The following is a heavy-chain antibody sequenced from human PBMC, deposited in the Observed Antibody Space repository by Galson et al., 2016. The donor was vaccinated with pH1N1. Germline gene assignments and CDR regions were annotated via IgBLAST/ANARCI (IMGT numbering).Heavy chain of an antibody. Sequence: SLRLSCAASGFDFSSYGMFWVRQAPRKGLEWVAAMWHDGSHEYYSDSVNGRFTISRDNSKNTLYLQMDRLTGEDTAVYYCVRDFSCCRGLSCFSTPLFNWFDTWGQGTLVTVSS. D-gene: IGHD2-15*01. CDR1: GFDFSSYG. V-gene: IGHV3-33*07. CDR3: VRDFSCCRGLSCFSTPLFNWFDT. J-gene: IGHJ5*02. CDR2: MWHDGSHE.